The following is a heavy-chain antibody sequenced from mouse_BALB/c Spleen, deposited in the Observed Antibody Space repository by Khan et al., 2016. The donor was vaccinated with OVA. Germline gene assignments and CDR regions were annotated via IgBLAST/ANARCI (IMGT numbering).Heavy chain of an antibody. V-gene: IGHV1-69*02. CDR3: ARYRNYFAY. J-gene: IGHJ3*01. D-gene: IGHD2-1*01. CDR2: IDPSDSYT. Sequence: QVQLKQSGAELVKPGASVKLSCKASGYTFTSYWMQWVKQRPGQGLEWIGEIDPSDSYTNYNQKFKGKATLTVDKSSSTAYMQLSSLTSEDSAVYYCARYRNYFAYWGRGTLVTVSA. CDR1: GYTFTSYW.